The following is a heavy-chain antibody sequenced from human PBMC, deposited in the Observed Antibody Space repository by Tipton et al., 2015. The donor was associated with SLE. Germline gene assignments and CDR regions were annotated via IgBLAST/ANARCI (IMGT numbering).Heavy chain of an antibody. V-gene: IGHV4-34*01. CDR1: GGSFSGYY. D-gene: IGHD5/OR15-5a*01. J-gene: IGHJ2*01. CDR2: INHSGST. CDR3: ARGPLLDL. Sequence: LRLSCAVYGGSFSGYYWSWIRQPPGKGLEWIGEINHSGSTNYNSSLKSRVTISVDTSKNQFSLKLSSVTAADTAVYDRARGPLLDLWGRGTLVTVSS.